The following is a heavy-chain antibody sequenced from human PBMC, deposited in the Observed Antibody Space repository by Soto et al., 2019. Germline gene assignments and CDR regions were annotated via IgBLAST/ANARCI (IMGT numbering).Heavy chain of an antibody. J-gene: IGHJ4*02. V-gene: IGHV3-23*01. CDR1: GFTFSSFA. CDR3: AKDRHHPRDYFHY. CDR2: ISGSARST. Sequence: GGSLRLSCTASGFTFSSFAMSWVRQAPGKGLEWVSGISGSARSTYYADSVKGRFTISRDNSKNTVFLHMDSLSAEDTAVYCCAKDRHHPRDYFHYWGQGTLVTVSS.